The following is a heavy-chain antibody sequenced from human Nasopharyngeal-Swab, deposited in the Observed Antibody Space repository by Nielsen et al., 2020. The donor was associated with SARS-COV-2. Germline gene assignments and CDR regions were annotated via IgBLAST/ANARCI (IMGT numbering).Heavy chain of an antibody. CDR1: GGSINSGDYY. V-gene: IGHV4-30-4*01. J-gene: IGHJ4*02. CDR2: IYYSGST. D-gene: IGHD1-26*01. Sequence: SETLSLTCTVSGGSINSGDYYWSWIRQPPGKGLDWIGYIYYSGSTYYNPSLTRRVIISVDTSKNQFSLKLNSVTAADTAVYYCARARSGHFVGSTFDYWGQGTLVTVSS. CDR3: ARARSGHFVGSTFDY.